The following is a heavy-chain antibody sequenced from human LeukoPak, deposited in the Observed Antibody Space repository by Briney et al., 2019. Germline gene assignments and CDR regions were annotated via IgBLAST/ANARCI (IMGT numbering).Heavy chain of an antibody. J-gene: IGHJ6*02. V-gene: IGHV4-39*01. CDR3: ARKAFYSSGRPHNYYYGMDV. CDR2: IYYSGST. D-gene: IGHD6-19*01. CDR1: GGSISSSSYY. Sequence: SETLSLTCTVSGGSISSSSYYWVWIRQPPGKGLEWIGSIYYSGSTYYNPSLKSRVTISVDTSKNQFSLKMSSVTAADTAVYYCARKAFYSSGRPHNYYYGMDVWGQGTTVTVSS.